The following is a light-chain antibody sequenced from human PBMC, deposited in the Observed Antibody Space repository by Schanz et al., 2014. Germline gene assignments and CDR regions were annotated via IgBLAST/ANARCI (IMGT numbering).Light chain of an antibody. CDR2: EGS. CDR3: CSYADNRIYV. J-gene: IGLJ1*01. Sequence: QSALTQPASVSGSPGQSITISCTGTSSDVGSYNLVSWYQQHPGKAPKLMIYEGSKRPSGVPDRFSGSKSGNTASLTISGLQAEDEADYYCCSYADNRIYVFGTGTKLTVL. CDR1: SSDVGSYNL. V-gene: IGLV2-23*01.